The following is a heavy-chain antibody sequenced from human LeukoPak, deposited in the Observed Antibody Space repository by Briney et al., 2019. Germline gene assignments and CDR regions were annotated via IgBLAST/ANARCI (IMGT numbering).Heavy chain of an antibody. CDR3: ASRMTF. J-gene: IGHJ4*02. Sequence: GGSLRLSYVASGVNVSSDYMSWVRQAPGKGLQWVSLIYSGGSAYYADSVKGRFTIYRHNSKNTLYLQMSRLRTEDTAIYYCASRMTFGGPGTLVTVSS. V-gene: IGHV3-53*04. D-gene: IGHD2/OR15-2a*01. CDR1: GVNVSSDY. CDR2: IYSGGSA.